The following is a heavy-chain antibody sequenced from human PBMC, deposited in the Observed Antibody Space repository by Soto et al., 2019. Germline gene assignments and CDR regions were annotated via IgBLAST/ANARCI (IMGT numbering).Heavy chain of an antibody. V-gene: IGHV3-30*09. CDR2: ISYGGDNK. Sequence: QVQLVESGGGVVQPGRSLRLSCAASRFIFSDYAMHWVRQAPGKGLEWVAVISYGGDNKYYAESVRGRFAISRDNLKNSLYLQMNSLNPEDTAVYHCAKARHSTSCYGVEADFWGQGTLVTVSS. CDR3: AKARHSTSCYGVEADF. J-gene: IGHJ4*02. CDR1: RFIFSDYA. D-gene: IGHD6-13*01.